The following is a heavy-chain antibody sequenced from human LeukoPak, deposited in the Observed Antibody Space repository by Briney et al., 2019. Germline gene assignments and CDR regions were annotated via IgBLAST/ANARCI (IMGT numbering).Heavy chain of an antibody. CDR2: IFTSGIT. V-gene: IGHV4-4*09. D-gene: IGHD2-2*01. CDR1: GGSISNNY. Sequence: SETLSLTCTVSGGSISNNYWTWVRQPPGKGLEWIGYIFTSGITNYNPSLKSRVSISVDTSKNQFSLKLSSVTAADTAVYYCARSSYCSSTSCYLTHYYYYMDVWGKGTTVTVSS. J-gene: IGHJ6*03. CDR3: ARSSYCSSTSCYLTHYYYYMDV.